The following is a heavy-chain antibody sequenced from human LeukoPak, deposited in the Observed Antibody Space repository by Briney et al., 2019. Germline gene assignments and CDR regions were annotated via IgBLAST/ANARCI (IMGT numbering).Heavy chain of an antibody. CDR2: IGGGGSPT. V-gene: IGHV3-23*01. J-gene: IGHJ3*02. D-gene: IGHD1-7*01. CDR3: AKDSIGYNGIYDAFDI. CDR1: GFSFSSYA. Sequence: GGSLRLSCAASGFSFSSYAMNWVRLALGRGLEWVSHIGGGGSPTFYSDSVRGRFTISRDNSKGTLYLQMNSLRVDDTAVYFCAKDSIGYNGIYDAFDIWGQGTLVTVSA.